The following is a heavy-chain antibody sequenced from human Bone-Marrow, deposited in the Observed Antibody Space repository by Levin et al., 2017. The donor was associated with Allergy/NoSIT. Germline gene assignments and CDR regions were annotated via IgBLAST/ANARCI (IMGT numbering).Heavy chain of an antibody. CDR3: ARSWSSGPVYWFDP. Sequence: PGGSLRLSCAASGFSFSDFHMTWIRQAPGKGLEWVSYISSKGRNIYYADSVRGRFTISRDNAKKSVYLQMNSLRAEDTALYYCARSWSSGPVYWFDPWGQGTLVTVSS. J-gene: IGHJ5*02. D-gene: IGHD6-19*01. CDR2: ISSKGRNI. V-gene: IGHV3-11*01. CDR1: GFSFSDFH.